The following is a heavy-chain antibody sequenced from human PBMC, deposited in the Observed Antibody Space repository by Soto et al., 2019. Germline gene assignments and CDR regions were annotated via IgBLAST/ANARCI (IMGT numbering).Heavy chain of an antibody. CDR3: AKDRQLPLRFDY. D-gene: IGHD1-7*01. CDR1: GFTFSSYA. Sequence: EVQLLESGGGLVQPGGSLRLSCAASGFTFSSYAMSWVRQAPGKGLEWVSAISGSDGSTYYADSVKGRFTISRDNSKNTLYLQMNSLRAEDTAVYYCAKDRQLPLRFDYWGQGTLVTVSS. CDR2: ISGSDGST. V-gene: IGHV3-23*01. J-gene: IGHJ4*02.